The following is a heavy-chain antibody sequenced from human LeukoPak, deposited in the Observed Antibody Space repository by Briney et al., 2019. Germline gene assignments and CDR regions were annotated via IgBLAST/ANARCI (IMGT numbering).Heavy chain of an antibody. CDR3: ARDPAWFGELFPATYHRLDY. Sequence: GGSLRLSCAASGFTFSSYWRSWVRQAPGKGLEWVANIKQDGSEKYYVDSVKGRFTISRDNAKNSLYLQMNSLRAEDTAVYYCARDPAWFGELFPATYHRLDYWGQGTLVTVSS. CDR1: GFTFSSYW. V-gene: IGHV3-7*01. J-gene: IGHJ4*02. CDR2: IKQDGSEK. D-gene: IGHD3-10*01.